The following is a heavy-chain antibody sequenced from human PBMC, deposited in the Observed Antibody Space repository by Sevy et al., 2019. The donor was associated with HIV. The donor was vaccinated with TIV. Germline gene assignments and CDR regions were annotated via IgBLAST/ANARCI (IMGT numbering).Heavy chain of an antibody. D-gene: IGHD1-26*01. J-gene: IGHJ4*01. V-gene: IGHV3-30-3*01. CDR3: ARDGGYSIKWYPLY. CDR1: GFALSTHA. CDR2: ISYEGTGT. Sequence: GGSLTLSCAASGFALSTHAMHWVRQAPGKGLEWVAVISYEGTGTFYAASVEGRFTISRDNSKNMLSLQINSLKPEDTAVYYCARDGGYSIKWYPLYWGHGSLVTVSS.